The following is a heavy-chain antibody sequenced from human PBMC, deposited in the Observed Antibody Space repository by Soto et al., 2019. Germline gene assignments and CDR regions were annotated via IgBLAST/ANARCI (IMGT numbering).Heavy chain of an antibody. Sequence: SETLSLTCTVSGGSISSGGYYWSWIRQHPGKGLEWIGYIYYSGSTYYNPSLKSRVTISVDTSKNQFSLKLSSVTAADTAVYYCARGSSSWYEGYYMDVWGKGTTVTVSS. CDR3: ARGSSSWYEGYYMDV. CDR1: GGSISSGGYY. V-gene: IGHV4-31*03. D-gene: IGHD6-13*01. CDR2: IYYSGST. J-gene: IGHJ6*03.